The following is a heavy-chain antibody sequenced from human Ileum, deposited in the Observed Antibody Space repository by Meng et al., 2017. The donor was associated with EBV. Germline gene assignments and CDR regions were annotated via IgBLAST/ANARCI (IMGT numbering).Heavy chain of an antibody. V-gene: IGHV1-18*01. Sequence: QLQLVQSGAEVKKPXASVMVSCRASGYTFTHHGISWIRQAPGQGLEWLGWISCYNGDTIYAQKVQGRFTMTMDKSASTAYMDLRSLRSDDTAIYYCARDPSNTSGRYAYFDSGGQGTLVTVSS. CDR3: ARDPSNTSGRYAYFDS. CDR1: GYTFTHHG. D-gene: IGHD6-19*01. CDR2: ISCYNGDT. J-gene: IGHJ4*02.